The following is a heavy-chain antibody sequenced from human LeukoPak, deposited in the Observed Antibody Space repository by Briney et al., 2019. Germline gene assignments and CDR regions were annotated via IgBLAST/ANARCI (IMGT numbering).Heavy chain of an antibody. CDR3: ARDRFGGMDV. V-gene: IGHV3-7*01. J-gene: IGHJ6*04. CDR1: GFTFSSHW. D-gene: IGHD4-23*01. Sequence: PGGSLRLSCAAFGFTFSSHWMSWVRQAPGKGLEWVASIKEDGSEKYYADSVKGRFTISRDNAKKSMYLQMNSLTAEDTAVYHCARDRFGGMDVWGKGTTVTVSS. CDR2: IKEDGSEK.